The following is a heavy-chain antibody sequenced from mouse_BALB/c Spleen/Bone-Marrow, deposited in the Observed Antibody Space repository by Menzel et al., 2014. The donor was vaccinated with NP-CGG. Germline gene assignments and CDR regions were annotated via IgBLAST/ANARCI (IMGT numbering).Heavy chain of an antibody. CDR1: GFTFSSYG. CDR2: INSYGGST. J-gene: IGHJ3*01. V-gene: IGHV5-6-3*01. Sequence: EVKLVESGGGLVQPGGSLKLSCAAYGFTFSSYGMSWVRQTPDKRLELVATINSYGGSTYYPDSVKGRFTISRDNAKNTLYLQMSSLKSEDTAMYFCARDPGFAYWGQGTLVTVSA. CDR3: ARDPGFAY.